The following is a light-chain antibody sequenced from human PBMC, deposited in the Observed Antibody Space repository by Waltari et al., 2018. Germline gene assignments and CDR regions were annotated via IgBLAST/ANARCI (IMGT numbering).Light chain of an antibody. CDR1: QSLVNSGGNTY. CDR3: MQGIQWPFT. CDR2: KVS. J-gene: IGKJ2*01. Sequence: DVVMTQSPISLPVTLGQPASISLRSSQSLVNSGGNTYLNWFQQRPGQSPRRLIYKVSNRDSGVPDKFSGSGSGTDFTLKISRVEAEDVGVYYCMQGIQWPFTFGQGTKLEI. V-gene: IGKV2-30*01.